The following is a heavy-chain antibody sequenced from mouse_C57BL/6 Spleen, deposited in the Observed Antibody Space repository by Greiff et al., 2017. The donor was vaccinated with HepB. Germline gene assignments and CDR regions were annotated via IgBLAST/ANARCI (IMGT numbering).Heavy chain of an antibody. D-gene: IGHD1-1*01. J-gene: IGHJ4*01. V-gene: IGHV1-64*01. CDR1: GYTFTSYW. CDR3: ARSEGSLLLYAMDY. CDR2: IHPNSGST. Sequence: QVQLQQPGAELVKPGASVKLSCKASGYTFTSYWMHWVKQRPGQGLEWIGMIHPNSGSTNYNEKFKSKATLTVDKSSSTAYMQLSSLTSEDSAVYYCARSEGSLLLYAMDYWGQGTSVTVSS.